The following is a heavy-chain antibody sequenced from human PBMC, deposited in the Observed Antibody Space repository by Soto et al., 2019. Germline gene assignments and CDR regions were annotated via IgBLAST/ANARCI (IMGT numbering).Heavy chain of an antibody. J-gene: IGHJ4*02. CDR1: GYTFTNYA. Sequence: ASVKVSCKASGYTFTNYAMHWVRQAPGQRLEWMGWINAGNGHTKYSQKFQGRVTITRDTSASTAYMELSSLRSEDTAMYYCARSFTLPAPLAYWGQGTLVTVSS. V-gene: IGHV1-3*01. CDR3: ARSFTLPAPLAY. D-gene: IGHD2-2*01. CDR2: INAGNGHT.